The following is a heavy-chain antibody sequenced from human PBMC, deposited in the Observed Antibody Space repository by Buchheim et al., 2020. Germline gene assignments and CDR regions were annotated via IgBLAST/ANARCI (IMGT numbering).Heavy chain of an antibody. CDR1: GFTFSSYG. Sequence: QVQLVESGGGVVQPGRSLRLSCAASGFTFSSYGMHWVRQAPGKGLEWVAVISYDGSNKYYADSVKGRSTISRDNSKNTLYLQMNSLRAEDTAVYYCAKIPGRSYWGQGTL. CDR3: AKIPGRSY. D-gene: IGHD2-21*01. V-gene: IGHV3-30*18. CDR2: ISYDGSNK. J-gene: IGHJ4*02.